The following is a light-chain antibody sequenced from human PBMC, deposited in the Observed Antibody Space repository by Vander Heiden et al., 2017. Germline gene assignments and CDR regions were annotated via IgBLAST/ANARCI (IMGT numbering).Light chain of an antibody. V-gene: IGKV1-33*01. CDR1: QDISNY. CDR2: DAS. J-gene: IGKJ2*01. CDR3: QQYDDLPPMYT. Sequence: DMQMTQSPSSLSASVGDSVTITCQASQDISNYLNWYQQKPGKAPKLLIYDASDLETGVPSRFSGMGSGTDFTFTISSLQPEDIATYYCQQYDDLPPMYTFGQGTKLEI.